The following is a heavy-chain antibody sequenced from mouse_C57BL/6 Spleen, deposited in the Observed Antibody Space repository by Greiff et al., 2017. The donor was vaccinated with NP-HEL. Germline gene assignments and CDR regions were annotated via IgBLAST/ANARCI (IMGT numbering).Heavy chain of an antibody. CDR3: AKSYSNPHYYAMDY. CDR1: GFSLTSYG. J-gene: IGHJ4*01. Sequence: VQLVESGPGLVQPSQTLSITCTVSGFSLTSYGVHWVRQSPGKGLEWLGVIWRGGSTDYNAAFMSRLSTTNDNSKSQVFFKMNSLQAADTAIYYCAKSYSNPHYYAMDYWGQGTSVTVSS. CDR2: IWRGGST. D-gene: IGHD2-5*01. V-gene: IGHV2-5*01.